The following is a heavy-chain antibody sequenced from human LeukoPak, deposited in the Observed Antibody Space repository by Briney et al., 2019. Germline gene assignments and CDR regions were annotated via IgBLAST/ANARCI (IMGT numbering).Heavy chain of an antibody. Sequence: GGSLRLSCAASGFTFSSYSMNWVRQAPGKGLEWVSSISSSSSYIYYADSVKGRFTISRDNAKNSLYLQMNSLRAEDTAVYYCARVGSDDAFDIWGQGTMVTVSP. V-gene: IGHV3-21*01. CDR2: ISSSSSYI. CDR3: ARVGSDDAFDI. J-gene: IGHJ3*02. D-gene: IGHD5-12*01. CDR1: GFTFSSYS.